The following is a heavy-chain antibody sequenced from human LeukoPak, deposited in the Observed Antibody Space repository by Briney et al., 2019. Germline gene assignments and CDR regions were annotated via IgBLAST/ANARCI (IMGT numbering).Heavy chain of an antibody. CDR1: GYTFTSYG. Sequence: ASVKVSCKASGYTFTSYGISWVRQAPGQGLEWMGWISAYNGNTNYAQKLQGRVTMTTDTSTSTAYMELRSLRSDDTAVYYCARDYRTLGEWVVWKDYWGQGTLVTVSS. CDR2: ISAYNGNT. J-gene: IGHJ4*02. CDR3: ARDYRTLGEWVVWKDY. V-gene: IGHV1-18*01. D-gene: IGHD3-10*01.